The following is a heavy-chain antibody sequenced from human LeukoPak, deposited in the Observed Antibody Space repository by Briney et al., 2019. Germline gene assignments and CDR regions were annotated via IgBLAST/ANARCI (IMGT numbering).Heavy chain of an antibody. CDR2: IYSGGST. CDR3: AREDSGSYYGAFDI. Sequence: GGSLRLSXAASGFTVSSTYMSWVRQAPGKGLEWVSVIYSGGSTYYADSVKGRFTISRDNSKNTLYLQMNSLRAEDTAVYYCAREDSGSYYGAFDIWGQGTMVTVSS. D-gene: IGHD1-26*01. J-gene: IGHJ3*02. CDR1: GFTVSSTY. V-gene: IGHV3-66*02.